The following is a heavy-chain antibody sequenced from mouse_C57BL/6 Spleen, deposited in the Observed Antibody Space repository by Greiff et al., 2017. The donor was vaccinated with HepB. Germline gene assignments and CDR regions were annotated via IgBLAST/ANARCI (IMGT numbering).Heavy chain of an antibody. CDR3: VRRATGGYFDV. Sequence: EVQLVESGGGLVQPKGSLKLSCAASGFSFNTYAMNWVRQAPGKGLEWVARIRSKSNNYATYYADSVKDRFTISRDDSESMLYLQMNNLKTEDTAMYYCVRRATGGYFDVWGTGTTVTVSS. J-gene: IGHJ1*03. CDR1: GFSFNTYA. CDR2: IRSKSNNYAT. D-gene: IGHD6-1*01. V-gene: IGHV10-1*01.